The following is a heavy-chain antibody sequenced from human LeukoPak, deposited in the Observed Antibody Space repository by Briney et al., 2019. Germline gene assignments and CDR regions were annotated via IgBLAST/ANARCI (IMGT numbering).Heavy chain of an antibody. CDR1: GDSMTGGGYY. Sequence: PSETLSLTCSVSGDSMTGGGYYWSWVRQHPGKGLEWVGFIYHSGTTFYNPSLKSRATISVDPSQNQFSLKLTSVTAADTAVYYCARAVDYKNYFDYWGQGTLVTVSS. J-gene: IGHJ4*02. CDR3: ARAVDYKNYFDY. V-gene: IGHV4-31*03. CDR2: IYHSGTT. D-gene: IGHD4-11*01.